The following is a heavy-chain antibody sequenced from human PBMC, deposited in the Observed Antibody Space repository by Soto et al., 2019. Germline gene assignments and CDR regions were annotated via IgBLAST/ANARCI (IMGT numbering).Heavy chain of an antibody. D-gene: IGHD2-15*01. CDR2: ISGSGEST. J-gene: IGHJ6*02. CDR1: GFTFTNYA. CDR3: AKDFGDIVVVVLAPYGMDV. Sequence: PGGSLRISCAASGFTFTNYAMNWVRQAPGKGLEWVSVISGSGESTYYADSVKGRFIISRDNSKNTLFLQMNSLRAEDTAVYFCAKDFGDIVVVVLAPYGMDVWGQGTTVTVSS. V-gene: IGHV3-23*01.